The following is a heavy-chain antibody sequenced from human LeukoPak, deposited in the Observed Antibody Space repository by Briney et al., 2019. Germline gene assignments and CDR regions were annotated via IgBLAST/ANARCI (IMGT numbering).Heavy chain of an antibody. D-gene: IGHD7-27*01. CDR2: INGDGSTI. CDR1: GFTFSSYW. J-gene: IGHJ4*02. CDR3: AKGGNWGYYFDY. Sequence: GGSLRLSCAASGFTFSSYWMHWVRQAPGKGLVWVSRINGDGSTISYADSVKGRFTISRDNAEDTLYLQMNSLRAEDTAVYYCAKGGNWGYYFDYWGQGTLVTVSS. V-gene: IGHV3-74*01.